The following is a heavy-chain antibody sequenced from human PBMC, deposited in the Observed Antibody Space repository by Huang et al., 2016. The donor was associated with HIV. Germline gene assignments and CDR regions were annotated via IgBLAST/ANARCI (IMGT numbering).Heavy chain of an antibody. J-gene: IGHJ5*02. CDR1: GGSLSSHY. CDR2: IYYRGNT. D-gene: IGHD6-19*01. V-gene: IGHV4-59*11. CDR3: ARDPRAVAEAS. Sequence: QVQLQESGPGLVKPSETLSLTCTVSGGSLSSHYWSWIRQSPGKGLEWIANIYYRGNTNYNPSLKSRVTISIDTSKIQFSLNLTSVTAADTAVYYCARDPRAVAEASWGQGTLVTVS.